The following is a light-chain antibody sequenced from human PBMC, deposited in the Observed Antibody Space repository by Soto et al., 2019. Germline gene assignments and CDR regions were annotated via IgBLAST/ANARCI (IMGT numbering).Light chain of an antibody. V-gene: IGLV1-51*01. Sequence: QAVVTQSPSVSAAPGQKVTISCSGSSSNIGNNYVSWYQQLPGTAPKLLIYDNNKRPSGIPDRFSGSKSGTSGTLDITGLXTGDEADYYXATWDGSXPGEVFGXG. CDR1: SSNIGNNY. J-gene: IGLJ2*01. CDR2: DNN. CDR3: ATWDGSXPGEV.